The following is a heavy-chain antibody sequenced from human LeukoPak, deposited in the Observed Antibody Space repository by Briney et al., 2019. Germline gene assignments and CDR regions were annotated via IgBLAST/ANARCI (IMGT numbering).Heavy chain of an antibody. CDR3: ARDNYCSGGSCYSEPYYYYGMDV. CDR2: ISSSGGST. V-gene: IGHV3-64*01. J-gene: IGHJ6*02. CDR1: GFTFSSYA. D-gene: IGHD2-15*01. Sequence: GGSLRLSCAASGFTFSSYAMHWVRQAPGKGLEYVSAISSSGGSTYYANSVKGRFTISRDKSKNTLYLQMGSLRAEDMAVYYCARDNYCSGGSCYSEPYYYYGMDVWGQGTTVTVSS.